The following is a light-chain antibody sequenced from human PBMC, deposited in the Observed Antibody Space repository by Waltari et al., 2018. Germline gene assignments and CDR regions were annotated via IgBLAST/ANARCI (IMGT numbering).Light chain of an antibody. CDR1: STDVGAYNY. V-gene: IGLV2-14*03. J-gene: IGLJ2*01. Sequence: QSALTQPASVSGSPGQSITISCPGTSTDVGAYNYVPWYQHHPGKAPQLIISDVSDRPSGVSDRFSGSKSGNTASLSISGLRADDEANYYCSSYTSVNTVVFGGGTKVTVL. CDR2: DVS. CDR3: SSYTSVNTVV.